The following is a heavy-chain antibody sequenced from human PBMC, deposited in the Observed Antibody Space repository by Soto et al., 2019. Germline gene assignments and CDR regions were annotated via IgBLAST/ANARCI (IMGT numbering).Heavy chain of an antibody. D-gene: IGHD6-13*01. CDR3: VRVRIGGIAAAGRTNWFDP. J-gene: IGHJ5*02. V-gene: IGHV4-30-2*01. CDR1: GGSISSGGYS. CDR2: IYHSGST. Sequence: QLQLQESGSGLVKPSQTLSLTCAVSGGSISSGGYSWSWIRQPPGKGLEWIGYIYHSGSTYYNPSLKSRVTISVARAKNQFSLKLSSVTAADTAVYYCVRVRIGGIAAAGRTNWFDPWGQGTLVTVSS.